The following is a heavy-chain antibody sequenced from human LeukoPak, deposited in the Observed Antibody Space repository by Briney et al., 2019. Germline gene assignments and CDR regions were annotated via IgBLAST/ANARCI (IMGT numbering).Heavy chain of an antibody. CDR3: ARDSGEYYFDY. CDR1: GFTFSSYW. D-gene: IGHD2-15*01. V-gene: IGHV3-7*01. CDR2: IKQDGSEK. Sequence: GGSLRLSCAASGFTFSSYWMTWIRQAPGKGLEWVANIKQDGSEKYYVDSVKGRFTISRDNAKNSLYLQMNSLRAEDTAVYYCARDSGEYYFDYWGQGTLVTVSS. J-gene: IGHJ4*02.